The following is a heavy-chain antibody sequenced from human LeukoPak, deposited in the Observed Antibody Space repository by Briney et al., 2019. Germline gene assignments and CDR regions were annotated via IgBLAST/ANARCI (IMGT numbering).Heavy chain of an antibody. CDR2: INQDATTK. CDR3: ARDQTGSLDY. V-gene: IGHV3-7*01. D-gene: IGHD1-26*01. CDR1: GFTFRSTW. J-gene: IGHJ4*02. Sequence: GGSLRLSCVASGFTFRSTWMAWVRQAPGKGLEWVANINQDATTKHYVDSVKDRFTIPRDNAKNSLYLQMNSLTVDDTAVYYCARDQTGSLDYWGQGTLVTVSS.